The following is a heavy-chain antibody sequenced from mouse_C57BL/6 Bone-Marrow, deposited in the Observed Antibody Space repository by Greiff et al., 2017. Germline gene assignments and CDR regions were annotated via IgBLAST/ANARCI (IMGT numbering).Heavy chain of an antibody. CDR1: GYTFTDYE. D-gene: IGHD2-12*01. Sequence: QVQLQQSGAELVRPGASVTLSCKASGYTFTDYEMHWVKQTPVHGLEWIGAIDPETGGTASNQKFKGKAILHADKSSSTAYMELRSLTSDVSAVYYCTRGYRVDYWGQGTSVTVSS. CDR3: TRGYRVDY. CDR2: IDPETGGT. J-gene: IGHJ4*01. V-gene: IGHV1-15*01.